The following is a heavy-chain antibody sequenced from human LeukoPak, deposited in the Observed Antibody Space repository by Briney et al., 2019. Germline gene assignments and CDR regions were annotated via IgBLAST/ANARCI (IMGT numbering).Heavy chain of an antibody. D-gene: IGHD3-22*01. J-gene: IGHJ3*02. CDR2: IIPIFGTI. Sequence: SVKVSCKASGGTFSSYAITWVRQAPGQGLEWMGRIIPIFGTINYAQRFQGRVTITADTTTSTAYMHLSSLRSEDTAVYYCARGLEYYYDTFRDFDIWGQGTMVIVSS. CDR1: GGTFSSYA. V-gene: IGHV1-69*06. CDR3: ARGLEYYYDTFRDFDI.